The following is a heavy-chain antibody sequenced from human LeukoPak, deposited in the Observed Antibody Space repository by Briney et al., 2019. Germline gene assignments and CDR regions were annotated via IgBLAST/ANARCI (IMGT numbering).Heavy chain of an antibody. CDR3: AKTPQYCSGGSCYWFDP. J-gene: IGHJ5*02. D-gene: IGHD2-15*01. V-gene: IGHV3-23*01. CDR1: GFTFSSYA. Sequence: GGSLRLSCAASGFTFSSYAMSWVRQAPGKGLEWVSAISGSGGSTYYADSVKGRFTISRDNSKNTLYLQMNSLRAEDTAVYYCAKTPQYCSGGSCYWFDPWGLGTLVTVSS. CDR2: ISGSGGST.